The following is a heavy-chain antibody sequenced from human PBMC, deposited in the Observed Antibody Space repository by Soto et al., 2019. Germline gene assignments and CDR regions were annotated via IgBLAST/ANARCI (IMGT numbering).Heavy chain of an antibody. J-gene: IGHJ5*02. CDR1: GGTFSTYA. CDR2: LIPIFGTA. D-gene: IGHD4-17*01. CDR3: ATKGPGDGATGLGWFDP. V-gene: IGHV1-69*01. Sequence: QVQLVQSGAEVKRPGSSVKVSCKASGGTFSTYAISWVRQAPGQGLEWMGGLIPIFGTANYAQKFQGRVSITADESTSTAYMELSSLRSEDTAVYYCATKGPGDGATGLGWFDPWGQGTLVTVSS.